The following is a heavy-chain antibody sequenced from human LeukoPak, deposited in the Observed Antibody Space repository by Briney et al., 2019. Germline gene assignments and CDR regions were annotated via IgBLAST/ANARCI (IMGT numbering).Heavy chain of an antibody. D-gene: IGHD3-9*01. CDR3: ARAQLLRYFDWLLEPKAEYDY. CDR2: IRYDGSNK. Sequence: GGSLRLSCAASGFTFSSYGMHWVRQAPGKGLEWVAFIRYDGSNKYYADSVKGRFKISRDNSKNTLYLQMNSLRAEDTAVYYCARAQLLRYFDWLLEPKAEYDYWGQGTLVTVSS. CDR1: GFTFSSYG. J-gene: IGHJ4*02. V-gene: IGHV3-30*02.